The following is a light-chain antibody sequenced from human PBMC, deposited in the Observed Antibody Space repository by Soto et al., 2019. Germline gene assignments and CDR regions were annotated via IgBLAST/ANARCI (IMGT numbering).Light chain of an antibody. CDR2: ATS. CDR1: QSVSSN. Sequence: EIVMTQSPATLSVSPGERASLSCRASQSVSSNLAWYQQKPGQTPRLLIYATSTRATGIPARFSGSGSGTEFTLTISSLQSEDFAVYYCLHYNNWPLTFGGGTKVDI. CDR3: LHYNNWPLT. J-gene: IGKJ4*01. V-gene: IGKV3-15*01.